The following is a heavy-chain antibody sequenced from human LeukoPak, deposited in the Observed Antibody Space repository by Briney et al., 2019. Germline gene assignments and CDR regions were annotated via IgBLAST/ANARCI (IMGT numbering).Heavy chain of an antibody. J-gene: IGHJ5*02. CDR1: GGSVSSGSYY. CDR2: IYYSGST. CDR3: ARGALPWFGELLSDGWFDP. D-gene: IGHD3-10*01. V-gene: IGHV4-61*01. Sequence: PETLSLTCTVSGGSVSSGSYYWSWIRQPPGKGLEWIGYIYYSGSTNYNPSLKSRVTISVDTSKNQFSLKLSSVTAADTAVYYCARGALPWFGELLSDGWFDPWGQGTLVTVSS.